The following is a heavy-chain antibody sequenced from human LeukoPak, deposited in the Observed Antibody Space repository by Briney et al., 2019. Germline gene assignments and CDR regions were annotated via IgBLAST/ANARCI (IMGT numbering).Heavy chain of an antibody. CDR3: ARETRGQSDY. D-gene: IGHD3/OR15-3a*01. CDR1: GVSISSSSYY. CDR2: IYYSGST. V-gene: IGHV4-39*07. J-gene: IGHJ4*02. Sequence: PSETLSLTCTASGVSISSSSYYWGWLRQPPGKGLEWIGSIYYSGSTYYNPSLKSRVTISVDTSKNQFSLKLSSVTAADTAVYYCARETRGQSDYWGQGTLVTVSS.